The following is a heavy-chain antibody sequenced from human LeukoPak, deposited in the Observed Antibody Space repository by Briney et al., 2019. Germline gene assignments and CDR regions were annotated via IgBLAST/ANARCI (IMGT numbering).Heavy chain of an antibody. CDR3: GRGVGYCSSTSCYWWFDP. Sequence: AWGSLRFSCAASGFTFSSYWMHWVRQAPGKGLVWVSRINSDGSSTSYADSVKGRFTISRDNAKNTLYLQMNSLRAEDTAVYYCGRGVGYCSSTSCYWWFDPWGQGTLVTVSS. CDR1: GFTFSSYW. V-gene: IGHV3-74*01. D-gene: IGHD2-2*01. J-gene: IGHJ5*02. CDR2: INSDGSST.